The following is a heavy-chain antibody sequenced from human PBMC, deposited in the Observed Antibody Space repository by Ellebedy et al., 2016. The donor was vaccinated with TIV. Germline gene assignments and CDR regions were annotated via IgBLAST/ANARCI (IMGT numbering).Heavy chain of an antibody. Sequence: GESLKISCAASGFTFSNAWMNWVRQAPGKGLEWVGRIKSKTDGGAADYAAPVKGRFTISRDDSKTTLYLQMSGLKTEDTAVYFCTTVYRYNYDSVWGQGTLVTVSS. D-gene: IGHD5-18*01. CDR2: IKSKTDGGAA. CDR3: TTVYRYNYDSV. J-gene: IGHJ4*02. CDR1: GFTFSNAW. V-gene: IGHV3-15*01.